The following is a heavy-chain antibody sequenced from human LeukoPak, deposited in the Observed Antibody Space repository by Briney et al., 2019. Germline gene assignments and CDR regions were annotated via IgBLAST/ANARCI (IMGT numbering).Heavy chain of an antibody. J-gene: IGHJ6*03. CDR3: ARRPPPGGYDAGYYYMDV. CDR2: INHSGST. Sequence: SETLSLTCAVYGGSFSGYYWSWIRQPPGKGLEWIGEINHSGSTNYNPSLKSRVTISVDTSKNQFSLKLSSVTAADTAVYYCARRPPPGGYDAGYYYMDVWGKGTTVTISS. D-gene: IGHD5-12*01. V-gene: IGHV4-34*01. CDR1: GGSFSGYY.